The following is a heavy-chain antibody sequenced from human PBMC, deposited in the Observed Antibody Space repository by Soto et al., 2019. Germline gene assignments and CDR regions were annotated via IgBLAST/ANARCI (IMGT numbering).Heavy chain of an antibody. Sequence: ASVKVSCKTSGYPFADYFIHWVRQAPGQGLEWMGIISLYHHSTSYAQKFQGRLTVTADTSTTTVYMDLSSLTSEDSAVYWCARELYSCGGDCPYYMDYWGQGTLVTVSS. CDR3: ARELYSCGGDCPYYMDY. CDR1: GYPFADYF. J-gene: IGHJ4*02. V-gene: IGHV1-46*01. CDR2: ISLYHHST. D-gene: IGHD2-21*02.